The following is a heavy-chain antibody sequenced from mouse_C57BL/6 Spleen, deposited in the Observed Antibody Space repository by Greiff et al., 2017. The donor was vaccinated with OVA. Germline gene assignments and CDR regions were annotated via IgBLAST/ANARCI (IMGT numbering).Heavy chain of an antibody. Sequence: EVELVESGGGLVKPGGSLKLSCAASGFTFSSYAMSWVRQTPEKRLEWVATISDGGSYTYYPDNVKGRFTIYRDNAKNKLYLQMSHLKSEDTAMYYCARDMALYYFDYWGQGTTLTVSS. CDR3: ARDMALYYFDY. CDR2: ISDGGSYT. CDR1: GFTFSSYA. J-gene: IGHJ2*01. D-gene: IGHD1-1*02. V-gene: IGHV5-4*01.